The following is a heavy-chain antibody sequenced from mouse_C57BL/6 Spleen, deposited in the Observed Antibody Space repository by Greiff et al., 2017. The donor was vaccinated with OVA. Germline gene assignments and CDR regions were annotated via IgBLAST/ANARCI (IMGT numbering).Heavy chain of an antibody. CDR2: INPNYGTT. V-gene: IGHV1-39*01. D-gene: IGHD4-1*01. Sequence: EVKLMESGPELVKPGASVKISCKASGYSFTDYNMNWVKQSNGKSLEWIGVINPNYGTTSYNQKFKGKATLTVDQSSSTAYMQLNSLTSEDPAGYYCARAPNCDGGYFDVWGTGTTVTVSS. J-gene: IGHJ1*03. CDR3: ARAPNCDGGYFDV. CDR1: GYSFTDYN.